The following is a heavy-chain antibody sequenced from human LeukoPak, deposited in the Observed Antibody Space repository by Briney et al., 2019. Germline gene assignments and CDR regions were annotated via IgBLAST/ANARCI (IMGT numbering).Heavy chain of an antibody. CDR1: GFTFSSYA. CDR3: AKPSSSSWLNHMDV. J-gene: IGHJ6*03. D-gene: IGHD6-13*01. CDR2: ISDSGGST. V-gene: IGHV3-23*01. Sequence: QPGGSLRLSCAASGFTFSSYAMNWVRQAPGKGLEWVSGISDSGGSTYYADPVKGRFTISRDNSKNTLYLQMNSLRAEDTAVYYCAKPSSSSWLNHMDVWGKGTTVTVSS.